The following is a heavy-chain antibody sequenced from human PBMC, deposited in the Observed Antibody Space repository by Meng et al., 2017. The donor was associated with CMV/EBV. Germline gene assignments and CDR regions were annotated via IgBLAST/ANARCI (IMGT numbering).Heavy chain of an antibody. Sequence: GESLKISCRVSGFSFSSYALHWVRQAPGKGLEWVSFISYVGTTKFYAESVKGRFTVSRDNSKNTLYLQLNSLRPEDTAIYYCARDRVYDFWSGNFDHWGQGALVTVSS. D-gene: IGHD3-3*01. CDR3: ARDRVYDFWSGNFDH. CDR1: GFSFSSYA. V-gene: IGHV3-30*04. CDR2: ISYVGTTK. J-gene: IGHJ4*02.